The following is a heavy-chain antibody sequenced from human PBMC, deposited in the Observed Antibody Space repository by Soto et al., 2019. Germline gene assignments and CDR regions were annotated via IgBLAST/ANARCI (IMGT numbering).Heavy chain of an antibody. Sequence: GGSLRLSCAASGVTFITYSMNWVRQAPGKGLEWVSYISSSSSTIHYADSVKGRFTISRDNAKNSLYLQMNSLRAEDTAVYYCARAPLNYDSSGYHFDYWGQGTLVTVSS. D-gene: IGHD3-22*01. CDR3: ARAPLNYDSSGYHFDY. V-gene: IGHV3-48*01. CDR2: ISSSSSTI. CDR1: GVTFITYS. J-gene: IGHJ4*02.